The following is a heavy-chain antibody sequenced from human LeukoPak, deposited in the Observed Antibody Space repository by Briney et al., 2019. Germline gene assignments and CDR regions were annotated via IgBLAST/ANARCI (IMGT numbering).Heavy chain of an antibody. V-gene: IGHV3-7*01. CDR3: AQGHYHMDV. Sequence: GGTLRLSCAASAFTFRDYWMTWVRQAAGKELEWVASIEPDGSERYYADCVKGRFPLSRDNVENSLYLQMNTLRVDDTAVYYCAQGHYHMDVGGHGTTVAVSS. CDR2: IEPDGSER. CDR1: AFTFRDYW. J-gene: IGHJ6*02.